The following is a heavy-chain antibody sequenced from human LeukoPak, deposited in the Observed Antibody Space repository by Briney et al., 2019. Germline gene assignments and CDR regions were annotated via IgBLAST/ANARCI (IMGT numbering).Heavy chain of an antibody. CDR3: ARDFQTSYSSSWYPYY. J-gene: IGHJ4*02. D-gene: IGHD6-13*01. V-gene: IGHV1-18*01. CDR1: GCTFTSYR. CDR2: INAYNGNT. Sequence: ASVKVSCKASGCTFTSYRISWLRQAPGKGLEWMGFINAYNGNTNYAQKLQGRVTMPRDTSTSTVYMELSSLRSEDTAAYDCARDFQTSYSSSWYPYYWGQGTLVTVSS.